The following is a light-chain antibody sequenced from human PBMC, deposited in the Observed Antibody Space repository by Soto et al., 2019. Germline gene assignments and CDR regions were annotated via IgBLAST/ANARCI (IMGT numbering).Light chain of an antibody. Sequence: EIVMTQSPATLSVSPGERATLSRRASQTVGNNVAWYQHKPGQAPGLLVYGASTRATGIPARFSGSGSGTEFTLTISSLQSEDSAVYYCQQYNDWHFTFGPGTKVDI. V-gene: IGKV3-15*01. J-gene: IGKJ3*01. CDR2: GAS. CDR3: QQYNDWHFT. CDR1: QTVGNN.